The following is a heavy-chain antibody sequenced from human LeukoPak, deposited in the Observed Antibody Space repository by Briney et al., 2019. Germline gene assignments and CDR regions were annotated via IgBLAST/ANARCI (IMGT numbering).Heavy chain of an antibody. CDR2: ISSSSSYI. CDR3: ARGPITMIVVANRNWFDP. D-gene: IGHD3-22*01. V-gene: IGHV3-21*01. J-gene: IGHJ5*02. CDR1: GFTFSSYS. Sequence: GGSLRLSCAASGFTFSSYSMNWVRQAPGKGLEWVSSISSSSSYIYYADSVKGRFTISRDNAKNSLYLQMNSLRAEDTAVYYCARGPITMIVVANRNWFDPWGQGTLVTVSS.